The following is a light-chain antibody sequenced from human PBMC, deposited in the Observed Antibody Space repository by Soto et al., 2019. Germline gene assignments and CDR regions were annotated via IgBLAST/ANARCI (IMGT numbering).Light chain of an antibody. CDR2: DVS. V-gene: IGKV1-33*01. Sequence: DIQMTQSPSSLSASVGDRVTITCQASQDITLYLNWYRHKPAKAPNLLIHDVSTLETGVPARFSGRGSGTTFTLTIINLQPEDVATYYCRQYDSRPNTFGQGTKVDIK. CDR3: RQYDSRPNT. CDR1: QDITLY. J-gene: IGKJ2*01.